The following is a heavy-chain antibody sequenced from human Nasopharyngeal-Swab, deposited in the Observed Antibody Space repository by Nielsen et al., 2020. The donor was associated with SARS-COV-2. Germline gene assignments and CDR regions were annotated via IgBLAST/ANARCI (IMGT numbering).Heavy chain of an antibody. Sequence: LSLTCAASGFTFSSYSMSWLRQAPGKGLEWVAFIAHDASNEYYGDSVKGRFSISRGSSKNTLYLQMDSLRGEDTAVYYCARDAPAHYGAFYWGRGTLVTVSS. J-gene: IGHJ4*02. D-gene: IGHD4-17*01. CDR1: GFTFSSYS. CDR3: ARDAPAHYGAFY. V-gene: IGHV3-30*03. CDR2: IAHDASNE.